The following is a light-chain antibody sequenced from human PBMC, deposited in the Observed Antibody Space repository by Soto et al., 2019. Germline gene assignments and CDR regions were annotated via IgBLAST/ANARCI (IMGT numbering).Light chain of an antibody. CDR1: SSNIGRYTF. Sequence: QSALTQPASVSGSPGQSITISCTGTSSNIGRYTFVSWYQQRPGRAPKLMIFEATKRPSGVPPRFSGSRSGNTASLTISGLQTEDEADYYCCSYAGTSSWVFGGGTQLTVL. V-gene: IGLV2-23*01. CDR2: EAT. CDR3: CSYAGTSSWV. J-gene: IGLJ3*02.